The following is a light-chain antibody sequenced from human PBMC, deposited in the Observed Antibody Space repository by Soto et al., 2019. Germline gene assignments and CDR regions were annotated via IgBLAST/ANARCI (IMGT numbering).Light chain of an antibody. CDR1: QSVSNNY. V-gene: IGKV3-20*01. CDR2: GAS. CDR3: QQYGSSAPIT. Sequence: EIVLTQSPGTLSLSPGERATLSFRASQSVSNNYLAWYQQKPGQAPRLLIYGASIRATGIPDRFSGSGSETDFTLTISRLEPEDFALYYCQQYGSSAPITFGQGTRLEIK. J-gene: IGKJ5*01.